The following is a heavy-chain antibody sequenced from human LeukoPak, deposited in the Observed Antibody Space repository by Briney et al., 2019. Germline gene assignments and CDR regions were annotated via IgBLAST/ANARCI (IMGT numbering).Heavy chain of an antibody. CDR2: IRYDGNNK. J-gene: IGHJ4*02. Sequence: PGGSLRLSCAASGFTFSSYGMHWVRQAPGKGLEWVAFIRYDGNNKYYADSVKGRFTISRGNSKNTLYLQMNSLRAEDTAVYYCAKPSDDYGDYVIDYWGQGTLVTVSS. CDR3: AKPSDDYGDYVIDY. CDR1: GFTFSSYG. D-gene: IGHD4-17*01. V-gene: IGHV3-30*02.